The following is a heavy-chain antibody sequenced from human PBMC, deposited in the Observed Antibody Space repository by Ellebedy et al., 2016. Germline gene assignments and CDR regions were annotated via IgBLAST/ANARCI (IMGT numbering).Heavy chain of an antibody. Sequence: GSLRLSCAVYGGSFSGYYWSWIRQPPGKGLEWIGEINHSGGTNYNPSLKSRVTISVDTSKNQFSLKLSSVTAADTAVYYCARHEMVTWFGGYFDYWGQGTLVTVSS. CDR2: INHSGGT. CDR1: GGSFSGYY. V-gene: IGHV4-34*01. J-gene: IGHJ4*02. D-gene: IGHD3-10*01. CDR3: ARHEMVTWFGGYFDY.